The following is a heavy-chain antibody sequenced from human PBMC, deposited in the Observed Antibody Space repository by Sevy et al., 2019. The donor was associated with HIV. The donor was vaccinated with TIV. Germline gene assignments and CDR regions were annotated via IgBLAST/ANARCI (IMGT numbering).Heavy chain of an antibody. CDR2: ISWNSGSI. J-gene: IGHJ3*02. Sequence: GGSLRLSCAASGFTFDDYAMHWVRQAPGKGLEWVSGISWNSGSIGYADSVKGRFTISRDNAKNSLYLQMNSLRAEDTALYYCAKDIEDRYYYGSGKYAFDIWGQGTMVTVSS. CDR1: GFTFDDYA. CDR3: AKDIEDRYYYGSGKYAFDI. V-gene: IGHV3-9*01. D-gene: IGHD3-10*01.